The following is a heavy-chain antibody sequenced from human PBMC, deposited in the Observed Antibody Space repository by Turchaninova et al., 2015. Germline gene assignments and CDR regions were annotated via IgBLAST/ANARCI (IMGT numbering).Heavy chain of an antibody. V-gene: IGHV4-30-4*08. J-gene: IGHJ3*02. CDR2: SPYSGSA. Sequence: VQLQESGPGLVKPSQTLSLTCIASCGSISSCNYYWTWVRQPPGKGLEYIGYSPYSGSAYYNPPLKSRVTISVDTSKNQFSLMLTSVTAADTAMYYCARDLGGHDAFDIWGQGTMVTVSS. D-gene: IGHD3-16*01. CDR3: ARDLGGHDAFDI. CDR1: CGSISSCNYY.